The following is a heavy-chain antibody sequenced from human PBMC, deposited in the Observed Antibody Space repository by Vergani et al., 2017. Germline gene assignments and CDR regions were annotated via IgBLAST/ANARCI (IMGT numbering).Heavy chain of an antibody. D-gene: IGHD3-10*01. J-gene: IGHJ5*02. CDR2: MSSSSSYT. CDR3: AGAPGLLWFGESVGGWFDP. Sequence: QVQLVESGGGLVKPGGSLRLSCAASGFTFSDYYMSWIRQAPGKGLEWVSYMSSSSSYTNYADSVKGRFTISRDNAKNSLYLQMNSLRAEDTAVYYCAGAPGLLWFGESVGGWFDPWGQGTLVTVSS. CDR1: GFTFSDYY. V-gene: IGHV3-11*06.